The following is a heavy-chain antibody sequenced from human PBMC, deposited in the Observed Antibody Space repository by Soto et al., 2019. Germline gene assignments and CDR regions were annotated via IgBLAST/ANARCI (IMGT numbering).Heavy chain of an antibody. Sequence: QVHLVESGGGVVQPGRSLRLSCAASGFIFSSCGMHWVRQAPGKGLEWVAVVSYDGINEYQYGDSVKGRFTISRDNSKNTVYMDMNSLRNEDTAVYYCAKESSSGWYGIADHWGQGTLVTVSS. CDR1: GFIFSSCG. CDR3: AKESSSGWYGIADH. D-gene: IGHD6-19*01. CDR2: VSYDGINE. J-gene: IGHJ4*02. V-gene: IGHV3-30*18.